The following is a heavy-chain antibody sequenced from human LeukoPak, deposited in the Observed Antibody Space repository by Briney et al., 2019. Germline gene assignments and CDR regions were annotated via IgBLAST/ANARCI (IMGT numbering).Heavy chain of an antibody. CDR3: ARAHPSEMATDIDY. Sequence: GASVKVSCKASGGTFSSYAISWVRQAPGQGLEWMGRIIPILGIANYAQKFQGRVTITADKSTSTAYMELSSLRSEDTAVYYCARAHPSEMATDIDYWGQGTLVTVSS. V-gene: IGHV1-69*04. CDR2: IIPILGIA. CDR1: GGTFSSYA. J-gene: IGHJ4*02. D-gene: IGHD5-24*01.